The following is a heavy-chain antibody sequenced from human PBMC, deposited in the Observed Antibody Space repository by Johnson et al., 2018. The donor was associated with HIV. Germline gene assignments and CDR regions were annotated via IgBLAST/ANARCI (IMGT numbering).Heavy chain of an antibody. J-gene: IGHJ3*02. V-gene: IGHV3-30*18. D-gene: IGHD3-16*01. Sequence: QVQLVESGGGVVQPGRSLRLSCVASGFTFSNYDMDWVRQSPGKGLQWLVSISYDGSNKYYAVSVKGRFTISRDNSKNTLYLQMNSLRAEDTAVYYCAKGRLGVAFDIWGQGTMVTVSS. CDR2: ISYDGSNK. CDR1: GFTFSNYD. CDR3: AKGRLGVAFDI.